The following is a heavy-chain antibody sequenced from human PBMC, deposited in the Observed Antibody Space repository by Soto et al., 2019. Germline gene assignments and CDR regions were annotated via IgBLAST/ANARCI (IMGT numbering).Heavy chain of an antibody. J-gene: IGHJ4*02. V-gene: IGHV1-18*01. CDR3: ARGKSSTWGRPFDY. Sequence: ASVKVSCKASSYTFANFGINWVRQAPGQGLEWMGWISPYNGNTNYAQNLQGRVTMTTDTSTSTAYMELRSLRSDDTAVYYCARGKSSTWGRPFDYWGQGTLVTVSS. D-gene: IGHD6-13*01. CDR1: SYTFANFG. CDR2: ISPYNGNT.